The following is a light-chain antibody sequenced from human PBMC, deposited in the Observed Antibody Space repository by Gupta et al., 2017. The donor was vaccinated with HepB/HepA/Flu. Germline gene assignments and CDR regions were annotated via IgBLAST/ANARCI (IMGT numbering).Light chain of an antibody. V-gene: IGKV3-11*02. J-gene: IGKJ5*01. CDR1: QSINSF. Sequence: EIVLTQSPVTLSLSPGERATLSCRASQSINSFLAWYQQTPGQAPRLLIYEAANRAAGIPARFSGSGSGGDCTLTISSLEPEDFAVDYCQQRDTWGPTFGQGTRMEIK. CDR3: QQRDTWGPT. CDR2: EAA.